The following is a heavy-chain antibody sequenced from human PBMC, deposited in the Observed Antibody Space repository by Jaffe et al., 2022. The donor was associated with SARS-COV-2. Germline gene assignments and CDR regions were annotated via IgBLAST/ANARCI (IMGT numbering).Heavy chain of an antibody. V-gene: IGHV3-49*03. J-gene: IGHJ4*02. Sequence: EVQLVESGGGLIQPGRSLRLSCTASGFIIGDYYMSWFRQTPGKGLEWVGFIRSQSSGGTTEYAASVKDRFTISRDDSRSIAYLQMNSLKTEDTAFYYCVRKGGSSGPDYWGQGTLVTVSS. D-gene: IGHD5-12*01. CDR1: GFIIGDYY. CDR3: VRKGGSSGPDY. CDR2: IRSQSSGGTT.